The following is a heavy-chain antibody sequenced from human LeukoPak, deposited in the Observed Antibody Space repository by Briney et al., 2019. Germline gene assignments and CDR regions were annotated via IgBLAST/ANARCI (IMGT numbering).Heavy chain of an antibody. CDR2: MKQDGSEK. D-gene: IGHD6-13*01. CDR3: ARDRLRIAPGKYGMDV. V-gene: IGHV3-7*05. CDR1: GFTFSSYW. J-gene: IGHJ6*02. Sequence: PGGSLRLSCAASGFTFSSYWMSWVRQAPGKGLEWVANMKQDGSEKYYVDSVKGRFTISRDNAKNSLYLQMNSLRAEDTAVYYCARDRLRIAPGKYGMDVWGQGTTVTVSS.